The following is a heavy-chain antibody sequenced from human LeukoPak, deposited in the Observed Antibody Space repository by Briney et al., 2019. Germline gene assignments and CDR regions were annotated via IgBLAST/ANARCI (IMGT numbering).Heavy chain of an antibody. Sequence: SVKVSCKASGGTFSSYAISWVRQAPGQGLEWMGGVIPIFGTANYAQKFQGRVTITADESTSTAYMELSSLRSEDTAVYYCARSRYCSSTSCYAHFDYWGQGTLVTVSS. CDR1: GGTFSSYA. CDR3: ARSRYCSSTSCYAHFDY. CDR2: VIPIFGTA. V-gene: IGHV1-69*01. D-gene: IGHD2-2*01. J-gene: IGHJ4*02.